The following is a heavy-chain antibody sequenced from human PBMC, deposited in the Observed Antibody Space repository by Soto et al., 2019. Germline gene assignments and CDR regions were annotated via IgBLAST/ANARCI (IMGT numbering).Heavy chain of an antibody. Sequence: GESLEISRKGSWYSLTSYWNGWVRQMPGKGLGWVGIIYHGDSDTRYSPSFQGQVTISADKSISTAYLQWSSLKAEDTAMYYCARTYSSGWSNDYYYYGMDVWGQGTTVTVSS. CDR1: WYSLTSYW. J-gene: IGHJ6*02. CDR2: IYHGDSDT. CDR3: ARTYSSGWSNDYYYYGMDV. V-gene: IGHV5-51*01. D-gene: IGHD6-19*01.